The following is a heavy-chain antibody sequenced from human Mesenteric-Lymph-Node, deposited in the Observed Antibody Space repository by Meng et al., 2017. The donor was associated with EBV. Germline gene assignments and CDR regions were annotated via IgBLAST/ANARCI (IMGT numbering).Heavy chain of an antibody. CDR3: VGGVAADGSVDY. CDR1: GGSISSGGYY. CDR2: IYYSGDT. V-gene: IGHV4-30-4*01. J-gene: IGHJ4*02. D-gene: IGHD6-13*01. Sequence: HVQLQESGPGLVKPSQTLSLTCAVSGGSISSGGYYWSWIRQPPGKGLEWIGYIYYSGDTYYNPSLKSRVTISVDTSKNQFSLKLSSVTAADTAVYYCVGGVAADGSVDYWGQGTLVTVSS.